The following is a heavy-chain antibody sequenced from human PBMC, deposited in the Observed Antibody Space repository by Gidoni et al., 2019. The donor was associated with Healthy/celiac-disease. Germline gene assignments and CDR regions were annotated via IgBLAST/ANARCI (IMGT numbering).Heavy chain of an antibody. CDR2: ISSSGSTI. CDR3: ARDGARGYYYGMDV. V-gene: IGHV3-48*03. Sequence: EVQLVESGGGLVQPGGSLRLSCAASGFTFSSYEMNWVRQAPGKGLEWVSYISSSGSTIYYADSVKGRFTISRDNAKNSLYLQMNSLRAEDTAVYYCARDGARGYYYGMDVWGQGTTVTVSS. J-gene: IGHJ6*02. D-gene: IGHD1-26*01. CDR1: GFTFSSYE.